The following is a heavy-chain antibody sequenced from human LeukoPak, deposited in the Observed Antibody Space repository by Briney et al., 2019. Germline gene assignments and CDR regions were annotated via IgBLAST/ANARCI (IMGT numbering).Heavy chain of an antibody. Sequence: SETLSLTCTVSGDSIRGASHYWGWIRQSPGKGLEWIGSIFYRGDTYYNPSLESRVNISVDTSKNHFSLKVTSVTAADTAVYYCARSLLGFDGKFESWGQGTLFTVSS. CDR3: ARSLLGFDGKFES. J-gene: IGHJ4*02. V-gene: IGHV4-39*07. CDR1: GDSIRGASHY. CDR2: IFYRGDT. D-gene: IGHD3-16*01.